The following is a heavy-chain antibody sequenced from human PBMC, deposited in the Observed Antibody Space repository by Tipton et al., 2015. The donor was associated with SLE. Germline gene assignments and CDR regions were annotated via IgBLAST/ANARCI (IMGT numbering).Heavy chain of an antibody. V-gene: IGHV4-39*07. CDR2: IYYSGST. J-gene: IGHJ6*02. D-gene: IGHD2-2*02. CDR3: ARVWEYCSSTSCYTLGMDV. CDR1: GGSISSSSYY. Sequence: TLSLTCTVSGGSISSSSYYWGWIRQPPGKGLEWIGSIYYSGSTYYNPSLKSRVTISVDTSKNQFSLKLSSVTAADTAVYYCARVWEYCSSTSCYTLGMDVWGQGTTVTVSS.